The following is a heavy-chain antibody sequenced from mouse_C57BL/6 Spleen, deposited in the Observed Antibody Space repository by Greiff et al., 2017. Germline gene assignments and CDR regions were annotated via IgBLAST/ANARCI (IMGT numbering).Heavy chain of an antibody. J-gene: IGHJ2*02. CDR3: ARGDYGFDY. CDR2: ISYDGSN. Sequence: EESGPGLVKPSQSLSLTCSVTGYSITSGYYWNWIRQFPGNKLEWMGYISYDGSNNYNPSLKNRISITRDTSKNQFFLKLNSVTTEDTATYYCARGDYGFDYWGQGTSLTVSS. D-gene: IGHD1-1*01. CDR1: GYSITSGYY. V-gene: IGHV3-6*01.